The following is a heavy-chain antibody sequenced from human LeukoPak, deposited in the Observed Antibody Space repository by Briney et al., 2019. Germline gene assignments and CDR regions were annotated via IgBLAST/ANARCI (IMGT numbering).Heavy chain of an antibody. J-gene: IGHJ4*02. Sequence: GGSLRLSCAASGFTFSTYAMSWVRQAPGKGLEWVSGVSAGGGSTNYADSVKGRFTISRDNSKNTLYLQMNSLRAEDTAVYYCAKRLSIVDPYFDYWGQGTLVTVSS. D-gene: IGHD3-22*01. V-gene: IGHV3-23*01. CDR3: AKRLSIVDPYFDY. CDR1: GFTFSTYA. CDR2: VSAGGGST.